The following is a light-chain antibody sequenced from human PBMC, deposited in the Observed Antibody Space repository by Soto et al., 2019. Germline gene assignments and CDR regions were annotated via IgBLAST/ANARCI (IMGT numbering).Light chain of an antibody. CDR1: SSNIGGNS. CDR2: DDN. Sequence: QSVLTQPPSVSAAPGQKVTISCSGSSSNIGGNSVSWYQQLPGTAPKLLIYDDNKRPSGIPDRFSGSKSGNTASLTISGLQAEDEADYYCSSYISSSTVYVFGTGTKVTVL. J-gene: IGLJ1*01. V-gene: IGLV1-51*01. CDR3: SSYISSSTVYV.